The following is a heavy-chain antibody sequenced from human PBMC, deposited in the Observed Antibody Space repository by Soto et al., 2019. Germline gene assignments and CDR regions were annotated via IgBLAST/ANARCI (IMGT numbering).Heavy chain of an antibody. CDR1: GYSFTSYW. V-gene: IGHV5-51*01. CDR3: ARSQVATTPYFDY. D-gene: IGHD5-12*01. J-gene: IGHJ4*02. CDR2: IYPGDSDT. Sequence: GESLKISCKGSGYSFTSYWIGWVRQMPGKGLEWMGIIYPGDSDTRYSPSFQGQVTISADKSISTAYLQWGSLKASDTAMYYCARSQVATTPYFDYWGQGTLVTVSS.